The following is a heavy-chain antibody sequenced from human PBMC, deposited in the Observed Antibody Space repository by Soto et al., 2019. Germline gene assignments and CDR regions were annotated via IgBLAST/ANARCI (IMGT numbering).Heavy chain of an antibody. V-gene: IGHV3-30*03. D-gene: IGHD4-4*01. CDR3: ARVYYSNLPYYFYYMDV. Sequence: WGSLRLSCAASGFSFSSYAMHWVRQAPGKGLEWVAVISYDGSNKYYADSVKGRFTISRDNSKNSLYLQMNSLRAEDTAVYFCARVYYSNLPYYFYYMDVWGQGTTVTVS. CDR1: GFSFSSYA. J-gene: IGHJ6*02. CDR2: ISYDGSNK.